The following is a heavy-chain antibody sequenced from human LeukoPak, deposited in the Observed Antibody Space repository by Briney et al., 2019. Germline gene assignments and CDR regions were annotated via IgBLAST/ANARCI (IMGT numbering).Heavy chain of an antibody. V-gene: IGHV1-69*13. Sequence: ASVKVSCKASGGTFSSYAISWVRQAPGQGLEWMGGIIPIFGTANYAQKFRGRVTITADESTSTAYMELSSLRSEDTAVYYCARDRDWAGYSYGFYYWGQGTLVTVSS. D-gene: IGHD5-18*01. CDR1: GGTFSSYA. CDR2: IIPIFGTA. CDR3: ARDRDWAGYSYGFYY. J-gene: IGHJ4*02.